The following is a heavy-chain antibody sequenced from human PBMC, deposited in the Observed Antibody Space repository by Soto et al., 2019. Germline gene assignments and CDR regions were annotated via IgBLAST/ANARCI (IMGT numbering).Heavy chain of an antibody. V-gene: IGHV3-33*01. D-gene: IGHD3-3*01. Sequence: SLRLSCAASGFTFSSYGMHWVRQAPGKGLEWVAVIWYDGSNKYYADSVKGRFTISRDNSKNTLYLQMNSLRAEDTAVYYCARVLEPLGFLSYIRYYHYYMDFSGKGTTVTGSS. CDR2: IWYDGSNK. CDR3: ARVLEPLGFLSYIRYYHYYMDF. CDR1: GFTFSSYG. J-gene: IGHJ6*03.